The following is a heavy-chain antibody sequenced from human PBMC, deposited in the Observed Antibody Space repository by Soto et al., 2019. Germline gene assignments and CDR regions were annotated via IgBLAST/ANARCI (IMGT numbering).Heavy chain of an antibody. CDR1: GYIFTGYY. D-gene: IGHD6-19*01. CDR3: ASSRISIAVAGETEYYFDY. V-gene: IGHV1-2*04. CDR2: INPNSGDT. Sequence: ASVKVSCKASGYIFTGYYMHWVRQAPGQGLEWMGWINPNSGDTNYTQKFQGWVTMTRDTSISTAYMELSRLRSDDTAVYYCASSRISIAVAGETEYYFDYWGQGTPVTVSS. J-gene: IGHJ4*02.